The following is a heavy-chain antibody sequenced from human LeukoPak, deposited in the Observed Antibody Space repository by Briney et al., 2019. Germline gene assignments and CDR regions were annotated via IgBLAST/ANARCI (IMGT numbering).Heavy chain of an antibody. J-gene: IGHJ4*02. Sequence: GGSLRLSCAASGFTFRSYWMSWVRQAPGKGLEWVANIKQDGSEKYYVDSVKDRFTASRDNAKNSLYLQMNSLRAEDTAVYYCARVYDFWSGYYRDYWGQGTLVTVSS. CDR3: ARVYDFWSGYYRDY. D-gene: IGHD3-3*01. V-gene: IGHV3-7*04. CDR1: GFTFRSYW. CDR2: IKQDGSEK.